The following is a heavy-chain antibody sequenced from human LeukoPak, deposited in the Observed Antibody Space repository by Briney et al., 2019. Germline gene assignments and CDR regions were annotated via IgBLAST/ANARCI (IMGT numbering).Heavy chain of an antibody. CDR3: AQYSSGYHDWFDP. V-gene: IGHV1-69*05. CDR1: GGTFSSYA. CDR2: IIPIFGTA. Sequence: ASVKVSCKASGGTFSSYAISWVRQAPGQGLEWVGGIIPIFGTANYAQKFQGRVTITTDESTSTAYMELSSLRSEDTAVYYCAQYSSGYHDWFDPWGQGTLVTVSS. J-gene: IGHJ5*02. D-gene: IGHD3-22*01.